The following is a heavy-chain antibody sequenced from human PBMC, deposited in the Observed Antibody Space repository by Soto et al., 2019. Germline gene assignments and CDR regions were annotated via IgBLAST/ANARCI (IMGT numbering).Heavy chain of an antibody. CDR2: IWYDGSNK. CDR1: GFTFSSYG. V-gene: IGHV3-33*01. J-gene: IGHJ6*02. Sequence: GGSLRLSCAASGFTFSSYGMHWVRQAPGKGLEWVAVIWYDGSNKYYADSVKGRFTISRDNSKNTLYLQMNSLRAEDTAVYYCATRAYSSGWASYYGMDVWGQGTTVTVSS. CDR3: ATRAYSSGWASYYGMDV. D-gene: IGHD6-19*01.